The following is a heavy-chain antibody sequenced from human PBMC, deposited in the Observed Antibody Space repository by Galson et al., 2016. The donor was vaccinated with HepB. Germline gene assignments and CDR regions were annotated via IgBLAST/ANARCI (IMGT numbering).Heavy chain of an antibody. D-gene: IGHD2-2*01. Sequence: TLSLTCTVSGGSISSGGYYWSWIRQHSGKGLEWIGYTYYSGSTYYNPSLKSRLGISVDTSKNQFSLKLSSVTAVDTAVYYCARYGYCSSTSCYGFDPWGQGTLVTVSS. CDR2: TYYSGST. CDR3: ARYGYCSSTSCYGFDP. CDR1: GGSISSGGYY. V-gene: IGHV4-31*03. J-gene: IGHJ5*02.